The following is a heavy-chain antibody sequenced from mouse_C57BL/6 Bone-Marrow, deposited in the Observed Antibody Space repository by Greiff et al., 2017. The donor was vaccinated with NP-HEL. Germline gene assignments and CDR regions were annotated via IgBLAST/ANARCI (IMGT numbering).Heavy chain of an antibody. Sequence: QVQLQQPGAELVKPGASVKLSCKASGYTFTSYWMHWVKQRPGQGLEWIGMIHPNSGSTNYNEKFKSKATLTVDKSSSAAYMQLSSLTSEDSAVYYCARGPYYYGSSYWYFDVGGTGTTVTVSS. CDR1: GYTFTSYW. V-gene: IGHV1-64*01. D-gene: IGHD1-1*01. CDR2: IHPNSGST. J-gene: IGHJ1*03. CDR3: ARGPYYYGSSYWYFDV.